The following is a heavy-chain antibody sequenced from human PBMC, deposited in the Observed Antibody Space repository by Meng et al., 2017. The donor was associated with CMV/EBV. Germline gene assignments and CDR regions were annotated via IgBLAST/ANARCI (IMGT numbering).Heavy chain of an antibody. J-gene: IGHJ3*02. V-gene: IGHV3-48*03. Sequence: GESLKISCAASGFTFSSYEMNWVRQAPGKGLEWVSYISSSGSTIYYADSVKGRFTISRDNAKNSLYLQMNGLRAEDTAVYYCATLVILDAFDIWGQGTMVTVSS. D-gene: IGHD3-9*01. CDR3: ATLVILDAFDI. CDR2: ISSSGSTI. CDR1: GFTFSSYE.